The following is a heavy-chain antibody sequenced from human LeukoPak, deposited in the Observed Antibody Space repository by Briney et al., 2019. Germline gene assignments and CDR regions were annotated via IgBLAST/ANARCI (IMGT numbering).Heavy chain of an antibody. D-gene: IGHD6-13*01. CDR2: INHSGST. Sequence: PSETLSLTCAVYGGSFSGYYWSWIRQPPGKGLEWIGEINHSGSTNYNPSLKSRVTISVDTSKNQFSLKLSSMTAADTAVYYCARGGEAAAGTGIWFDPWGQGTLVTVSS. J-gene: IGHJ5*02. CDR3: ARGGEAAAGTGIWFDP. V-gene: IGHV4-34*01. CDR1: GGSFSGYY.